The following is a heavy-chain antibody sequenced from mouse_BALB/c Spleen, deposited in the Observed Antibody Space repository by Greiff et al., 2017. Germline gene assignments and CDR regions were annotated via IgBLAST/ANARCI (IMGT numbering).Heavy chain of an antibody. J-gene: IGHJ4*01. Sequence: QVQLQQSGPGLVAPSQSLSITCTVSGFSLTSYGVHWVRQPPGKGLEWLGVIWAGGSTNYNSALMSRLSISKDNSKSQVFLKMNSLQTDDTAMYYCARGLYGNYVKGAMDYWGQGTSVTVSS. CDR2: IWAGGST. V-gene: IGHV2-9*02. CDR3: ARGLYGNYVKGAMDY. D-gene: IGHD2-1*01. CDR1: GFSLTSYG.